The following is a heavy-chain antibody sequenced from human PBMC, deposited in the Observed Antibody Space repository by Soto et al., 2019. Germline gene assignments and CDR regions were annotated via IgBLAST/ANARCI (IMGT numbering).Heavy chain of an antibody. CDR2: TYYRSKWYN. J-gene: IGHJ6*02. CDR1: GDSVSSNSAA. D-gene: IGHD6-13*01. CDR3: ARGKKEQLGYYYAMDV. Sequence: SQTLSLTCAISGDSVSSNSAAWNWIRQSPSRGLEWLGRTYYRSKWYNDYAVSVKSRITINPDTSKNQFSLQLNSVTPEDTAVYYCARGKKEQLGYYYAMDVWGQGTTVTVSS. V-gene: IGHV6-1*01.